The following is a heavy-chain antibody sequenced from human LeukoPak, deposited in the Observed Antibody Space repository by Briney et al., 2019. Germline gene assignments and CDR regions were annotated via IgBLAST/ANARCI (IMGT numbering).Heavy chain of an antibody. CDR1: GFTFSSYS. D-gene: IGHD2-2*01. V-gene: IGHV3-21*01. CDR3: AGDCSSTSCYDG. Sequence: PGGSLRLSCAASGFTFSSYSMNWVRQAPGKGLEWVSSISSSSSYIYYADSVKGRFTISRDNAKNSLYLQTNSLRAEDTAVYYCAGDCSSTSCYDGWGQGTLVTVSS. J-gene: IGHJ4*02. CDR2: ISSSSSYI.